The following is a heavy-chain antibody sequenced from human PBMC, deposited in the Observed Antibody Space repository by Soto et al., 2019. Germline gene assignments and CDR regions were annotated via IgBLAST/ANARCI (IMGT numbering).Heavy chain of an antibody. CDR1: GYTFTSYG. V-gene: IGHV1-18*04. CDR3: ARDLGKHYWFDP. Sequence: ASVKVSCKASGYTFTSYGISWVRQAPGQGLEWMGWISAYNGNTNHAQKLQGRVTMTTDTSTSTAYMELRSLRSDDTAVYYGARDLGKHYWFDPWGQGTLVSVSS. J-gene: IGHJ5*02. CDR2: ISAYNGNT.